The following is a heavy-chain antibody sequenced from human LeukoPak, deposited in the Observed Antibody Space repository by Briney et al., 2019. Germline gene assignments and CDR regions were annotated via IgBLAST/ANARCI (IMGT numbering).Heavy chain of an antibody. CDR1: GFTFSDHY. Sequence: PGGSLRLSCAASGFTFSDHYMSWIRQAPGKGLEWVSYISSSSSYTNYADSVKGRFTISRDNAKNSLYLQMNSLRAEDTAVYYCARDVSAYYYYGMDVWGQGTTVTVS. D-gene: IGHD2/OR15-2a*01. V-gene: IGHV3-11*05. J-gene: IGHJ6*02. CDR3: ARDVSAYYYYGMDV. CDR2: ISSSSSYT.